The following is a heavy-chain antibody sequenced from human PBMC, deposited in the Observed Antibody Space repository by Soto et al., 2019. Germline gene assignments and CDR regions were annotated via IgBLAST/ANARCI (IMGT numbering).Heavy chain of an antibody. J-gene: IGHJ4*02. CDR2: ISGSGGST. CDR1: GFTFSSYA. V-gene: IGHV3-23*01. CDR3: AKESVVNIVVVPAAMLGY. D-gene: IGHD2-2*01. Sequence: EVQLLESGGGLVQPGGSLRLSCAASGFTFSSYAMSWVRQAPGKGLEWVSAISGSGGSTYYADSVKGRFTISRDNSENTLYLQMNSLRAEDTAVYYCAKESVVNIVVVPAAMLGYWGQGTLVTVSS.